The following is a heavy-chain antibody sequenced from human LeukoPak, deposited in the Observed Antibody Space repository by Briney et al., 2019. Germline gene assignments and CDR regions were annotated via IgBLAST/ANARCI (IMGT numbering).Heavy chain of an antibody. V-gene: IGHV3-74*01. J-gene: IGHJ4*02. CDR2: INSDGSST. CDR3: ARFRGGSYRPIFDD. CDR1: GFTFSSYW. D-gene: IGHD3-16*02. Sequence: PGGSLRLSCAASGFTFSSYWMHWVRQAPGKGLVWVSRINSDGSSTSYADSVKGRFTISRDNAKNSLYLQMNSLGAEDTAVYYCARFRGGSYRPIFDDWGQGTLVTVSS.